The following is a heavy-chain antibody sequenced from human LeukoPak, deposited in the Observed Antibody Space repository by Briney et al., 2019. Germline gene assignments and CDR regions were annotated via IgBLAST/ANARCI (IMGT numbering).Heavy chain of an antibody. Sequence: PGGSLRLSWAASGFTFSSYSMNWVRQAPGKGLEWVSSISSSSSYIYYADSVKGRFTISRDNAKNSLYLQMNSLRAEDTAVYYCARGPRQYCSSTSCYLDYWGQGTLVTVSS. V-gene: IGHV3-21*01. CDR1: GFTFSSYS. CDR3: ARGPRQYCSSTSCYLDY. CDR2: ISSSSSYI. J-gene: IGHJ4*02. D-gene: IGHD2-2*01.